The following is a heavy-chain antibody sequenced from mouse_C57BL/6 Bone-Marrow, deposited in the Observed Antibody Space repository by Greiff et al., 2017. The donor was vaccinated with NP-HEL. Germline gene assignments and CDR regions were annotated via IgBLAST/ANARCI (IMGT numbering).Heavy chain of an antibody. D-gene: IGHD2-1*01. J-gene: IGHJ3*01. CDR2: ISYDGSN. CDR1: GYSITSGYY. V-gene: IGHV3-6*01. CDR3: ARGSTISFAY. Sequence: EVKLVESGPGLVKPSQSLSLTCSVTGYSITSGYYWNWIRQFPGNKLEWMGYISYDGSNNYNPSLKNRISITRDTSKNQFFLKLNSVTTEDTATYYCARGSTISFAYWGQGTLVTVSA.